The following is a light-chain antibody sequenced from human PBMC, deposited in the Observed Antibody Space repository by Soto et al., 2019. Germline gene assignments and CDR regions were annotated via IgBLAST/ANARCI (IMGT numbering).Light chain of an antibody. CDR2: KAS. Sequence: EIPMTQSPCTLSASLGERVTITCGASQSISSWLAWYQQKPGKAPKLLIYKASTLKSGVPSRFSGSGSGTEFTLTISSLQPDDFATYYCQHYNSYSEAFGQGTKVDI. J-gene: IGKJ1*01. V-gene: IGKV1-5*03. CDR3: QHYNSYSEA. CDR1: QSISSW.